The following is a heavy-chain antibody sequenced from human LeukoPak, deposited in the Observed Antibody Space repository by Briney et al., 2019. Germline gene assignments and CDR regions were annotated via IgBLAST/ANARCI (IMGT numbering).Heavy chain of an antibody. D-gene: IGHD3-22*01. CDR2: IYTSGST. J-gene: IGHJ5*02. V-gene: IGHV4-61*02. CDR1: GGSISSGSYY. Sequence: SQTLSLTCTVSGGSISSGSYYWSWIRQPAGKGLEWIGRIYTSGSTNYNPSLKSRVTISVDTSKNQFSLKLSSVTAADTAVYYCARDGSSGYYHNWFDPWGQGTLVTVSS. CDR3: ARDGSSGYYHNWFDP.